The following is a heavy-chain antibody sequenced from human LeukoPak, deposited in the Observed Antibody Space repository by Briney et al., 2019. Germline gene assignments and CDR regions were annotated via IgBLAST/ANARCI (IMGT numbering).Heavy chain of an antibody. CDR1: GGSISSSSYY. J-gene: IGHJ4*02. CDR3: ASSDSSSWYYFDY. CDR2: IYYSGST. V-gene: IGHV4-39*01. D-gene: IGHD6-13*01. Sequence: SETLSLTCTVSGGSISSSSYYWGWIRQPPGKGLEWIGSIYYSGSTYYNPSLKSRFTISVDTSKNQFSLKLSSVTAADTAVYYCASSDSSSWYYFDYWGQGTLVTVSS.